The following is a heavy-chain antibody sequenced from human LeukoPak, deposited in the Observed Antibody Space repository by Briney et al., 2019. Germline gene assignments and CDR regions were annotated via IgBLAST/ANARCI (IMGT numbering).Heavy chain of an antibody. Sequence: PGGSLRLSCAASGFNVSSNYMSWVRQAPGKGLEWVSVIFSGGSTYYADSVKGRFFISRDTSKNTLYLQMNSLRAEDTAVYYCAKADEMNMDYWGQGTLVTVFS. CDR2: IFSGGST. D-gene: IGHD2/OR15-2a*01. J-gene: IGHJ4*02. V-gene: IGHV3-66*01. CDR3: AKADEMNMDY. CDR1: GFNVSSNY.